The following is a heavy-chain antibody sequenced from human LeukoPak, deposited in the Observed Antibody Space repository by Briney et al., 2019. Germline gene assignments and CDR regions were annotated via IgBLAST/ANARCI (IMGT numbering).Heavy chain of an antibody. CDR2: IIPIFGTA. Sequence: SVKLSCKASGSTVSSSAISWVRQAPGHGLEWMGRIIPIFGTANYAQKFQARVTITTDESTSTAYMELSSLRSEDTAVYYCARVKPYYYDSSGYYSLGAFDLWGQGTMVTVSS. CDR1: GSTVSSSA. V-gene: IGHV1-69*05. D-gene: IGHD3-22*01. J-gene: IGHJ3*01. CDR3: ARVKPYYYDSSGYYSLGAFDL.